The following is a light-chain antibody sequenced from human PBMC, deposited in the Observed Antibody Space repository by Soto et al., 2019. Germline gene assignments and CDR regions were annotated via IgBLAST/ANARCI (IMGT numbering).Light chain of an antibody. J-gene: IGLJ3*02. CDR2: DVS. V-gene: IGLV2-14*01. CDR1: GSDVGGYDY. CDR3: SSYTSSRTWV. Sequence: QSALTQPASVSGSPGQSITISCTGTGSDVGGYDYVSWYQQYPDKAPKVMIFDVSARPSGVSHRFSGSKSGNTASLTISGLQAEDEGTYYCSSYTSSRTWVFGGGTKLTVL.